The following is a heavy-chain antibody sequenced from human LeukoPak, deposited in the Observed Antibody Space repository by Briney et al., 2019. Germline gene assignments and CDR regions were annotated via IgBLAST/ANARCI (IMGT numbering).Heavy chain of an antibody. D-gene: IGHD3-22*01. Sequence: AVKVSCKASGGTFSSYAISWVRQAPGQGLEWMGGIIPIFGTANYAQKFQGRVTITADESTSTAYMELSSLRSEDTAVYYCARSFTYYYDSSGYYLIYWGQGTLVTVSS. V-gene: IGHV1-69*13. CDR2: IIPIFGTA. J-gene: IGHJ4*02. CDR1: GGTFSSYA. CDR3: ARSFTYYYDSSGYYLIY.